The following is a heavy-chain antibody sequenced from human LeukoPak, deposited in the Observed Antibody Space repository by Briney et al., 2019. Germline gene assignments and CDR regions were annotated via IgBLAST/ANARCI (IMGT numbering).Heavy chain of an antibody. CDR2: IYYSGST. D-gene: IGHD1-26*01. CDR3: ARDRGELLPAFFDY. Sequence: SETLSLTCTVSGGSISSSSYYWGWIRQPPGKGLEWIGSIYYSGSTNYNPSLKSRVTISVDTSKNQFSLKLSSVTAADTAVYYCARDRGELLPAFFDYWGQGTLVTVSS. J-gene: IGHJ4*02. CDR1: GGSISSSSYY. V-gene: IGHV4-39*07.